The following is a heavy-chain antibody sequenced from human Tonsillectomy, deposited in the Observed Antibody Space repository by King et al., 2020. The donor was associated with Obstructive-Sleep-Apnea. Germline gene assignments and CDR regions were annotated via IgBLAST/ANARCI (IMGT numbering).Heavy chain of an antibody. CDR3: ARGGYCSGGSCYSPHYYYYGMDV. CDR2: IIPIFGTA. J-gene: IGHJ6*02. CDR1: GGTFSSYA. V-gene: IGHV1-69*01. D-gene: IGHD2-15*01. Sequence: VQLVESGAEVKKPGSSVKVSCKASGGTFSSYAISWVRQAPGQGLEWMGGIIPIFGTANYAQKFQGRVTNTADESTSTAYMELSSLRSEDTAVYYCARGGYCSGGSCYSPHYYYYGMDVWGQGTTVTVSS.